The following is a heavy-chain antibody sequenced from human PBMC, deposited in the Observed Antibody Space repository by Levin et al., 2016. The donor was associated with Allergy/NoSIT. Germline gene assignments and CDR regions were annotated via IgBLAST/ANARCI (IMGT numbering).Heavy chain of an antibody. Sequence: WIRQPPGKGLEWIGEINHSGSTNYNPSLKSRVTISVDTSKNQFSLKLSSVTAADTAVYYCARAVVPAHYYYYGMDVWGQGTTVTVSS. V-gene: IGHV4-34*01. CDR2: INHSGST. J-gene: IGHJ6*02. D-gene: IGHD2-2*01. CDR3: ARAVVPAHYYYYGMDV.